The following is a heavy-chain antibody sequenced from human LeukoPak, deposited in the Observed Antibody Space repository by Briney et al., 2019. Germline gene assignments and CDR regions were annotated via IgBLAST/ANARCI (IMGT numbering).Heavy chain of an antibody. CDR1: GGSISSGGYS. Sequence: SETLSLTCAVSGGSISSGGYSWSWIRQPPGKGLEWIGYIYHSGSTYYNPSLKSRVTISVDRSKNQFSLKLSSVTAADTAVYYCARGLSAAPPGRYWGQGTLVTVSS. J-gene: IGHJ4*02. CDR2: IYHSGST. V-gene: IGHV4-30-2*01. CDR3: ARGLSAAPPGRY. D-gene: IGHD6-13*01.